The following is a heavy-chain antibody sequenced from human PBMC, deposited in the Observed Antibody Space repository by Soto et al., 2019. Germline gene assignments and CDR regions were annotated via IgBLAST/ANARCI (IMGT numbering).Heavy chain of an antibody. Sequence: GGSLRLSCAGSGSTFTDFTMTWVRQAPGKGLEWVSAISGDGLSTYYAGSVKGRFTISRDNSKTTLYLQMNSLRAEDTAVYYCARLPDAFDIWGRGTMVTVSS. CDR1: GSTFTDFT. CDR2: ISGDGLST. D-gene: IGHD2-15*01. V-gene: IGHV3-23*01. CDR3: ARLPDAFDI. J-gene: IGHJ3*02.